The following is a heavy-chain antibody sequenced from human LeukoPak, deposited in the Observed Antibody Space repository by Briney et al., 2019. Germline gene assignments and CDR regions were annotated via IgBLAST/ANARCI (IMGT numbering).Heavy chain of an antibody. CDR2: ISSSSSYI. CDR1: GFTFSSYS. J-gene: IGHJ4*02. Sequence: PGGSLRLSCAASGFTFSSYSMNWVRQAPGKGLEWVSSISSSSSYIYYADSVKGRFTISRDNAKNSLYLQMNSLRAEDTAGYYCARDSVGYGSGRGDYWGQGTLVTVSS. CDR3: ARDSVGYGSGRGDY. V-gene: IGHV3-21*01. D-gene: IGHD3-10*01.